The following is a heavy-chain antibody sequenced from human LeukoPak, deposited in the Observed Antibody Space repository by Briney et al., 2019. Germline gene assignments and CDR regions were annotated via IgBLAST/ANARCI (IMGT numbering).Heavy chain of an antibody. CDR3: ANAYYYDSRGYDPVDY. V-gene: IGHV3-23*01. CDR2: ISGSGGRT. D-gene: IGHD3-22*01. J-gene: IGHJ4*02. CDR1: GLTFSSYA. Sequence: GGSLRLSCAASGLTFSSYAMTWVRQAPGKGLEWVSAISGSGGRTYYADSVKGRFTISRDNSKNTLYLQLSSLRAEDTAVYYCANAYYYDSRGYDPVDYWGQGTLVIVSS.